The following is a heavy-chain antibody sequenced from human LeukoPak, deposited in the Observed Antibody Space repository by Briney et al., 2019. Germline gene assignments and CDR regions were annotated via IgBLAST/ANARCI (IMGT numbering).Heavy chain of an antibody. CDR1: GFTFADYW. V-gene: IGHV3-7*01. CDR3: ARDGTAAGLYFDL. CDR2: IRQDGSEK. Sequence: GGSLRLSCEVSGFTFADYWMNWVRQAPGKGPEWVASIRQDGSEKTYVDSVKGRFTISRDNTKNSLSLRLNGLRAEDTAVYYCARDGTAAGLYFDLWGQGTLVTVSS. J-gene: IGHJ4*01. D-gene: IGHD6-13*01.